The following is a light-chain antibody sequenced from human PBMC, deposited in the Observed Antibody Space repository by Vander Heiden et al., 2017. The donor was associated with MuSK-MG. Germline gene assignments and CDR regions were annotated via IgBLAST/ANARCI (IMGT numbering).Light chain of an antibody. V-gene: IGKV1-6*01. CDR3: LQDDEYPRT. J-gene: IGKJ1*01. CDR1: QGIRID. CDR2: SAS. Sequence: AIQMTQFPSSLSASVGDRVTITCRASQGIRIDVGWYQQKPGKAPKLLIYSASTLQSGVPSRFSGSGSGTDFTLTISSLQPEDFATYYCLQDDEYPRTFYQGTKVXIK.